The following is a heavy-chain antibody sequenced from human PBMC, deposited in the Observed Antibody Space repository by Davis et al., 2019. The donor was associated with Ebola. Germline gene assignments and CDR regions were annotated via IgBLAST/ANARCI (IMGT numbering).Heavy chain of an antibody. V-gene: IGHV3-23*01. J-gene: IGHJ3*01. CDR3: STAFNSMTDAFDF. D-gene: IGHD3-16*01. Sequence: GGSLRLSCAASGFTLSSYAMNWVRQAPGKGLEWVSTIGGSGHNTYYSDSAKGRFTISRDSAKNSLYLQMNTLRAEDTAVYYCSTAFNSMTDAFDFWGQGTMVTVSS. CDR1: GFTLSSYA. CDR2: IGGSGHNT.